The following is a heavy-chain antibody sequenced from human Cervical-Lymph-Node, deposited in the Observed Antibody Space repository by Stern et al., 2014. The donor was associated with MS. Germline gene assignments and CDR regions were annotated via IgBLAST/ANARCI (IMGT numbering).Heavy chain of an antibody. CDR3: ARDSPSWGWCFDY. D-gene: IGHD6-19*01. J-gene: IGHJ4*02. V-gene: IGHV3-11*01. CDR1: GFTFSDYY. CDR2: ISSSGSTI. Sequence: VQLVESGGGLVKPGGSLRLSCAASGFTFSDYYMSWIRQAPGKGLEWGSYISSSGSTIYYADSVKGRFPIARDNDKNSLYLQMNSLRADDTAVYYCARDSPSWGWCFDYWGQGTLVTVSS.